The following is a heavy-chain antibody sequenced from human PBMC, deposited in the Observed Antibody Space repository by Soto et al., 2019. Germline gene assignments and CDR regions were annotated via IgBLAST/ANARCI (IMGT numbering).Heavy chain of an antibody. CDR1: GGSFSGYY. Sequence: SETLSLTCAVYGGSFSGYYWSWIRQPPGKGLEWIGEINHSGSTNYNPSLKSRVTISVDTSKNQFSLKLSSVTAADTAVCYFARKYCSGGSCYPHDAFDIWGQGTMVTVSS. D-gene: IGHD2-15*01. J-gene: IGHJ3*02. CDR3: ARKYCSGGSCYPHDAFDI. CDR2: INHSGST. V-gene: IGHV4-34*01.